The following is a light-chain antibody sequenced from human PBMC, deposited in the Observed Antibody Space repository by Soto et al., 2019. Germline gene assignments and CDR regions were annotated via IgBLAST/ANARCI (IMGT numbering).Light chain of an antibody. CDR3: QQRSNWPLT. Sequence: EIVMTQSPGTLSVSPGERATLSCRASQSVSSYLAWYQQKPGQAPRLLIYDASNRATGIPARFSGSGSGTDFSLIISSLEPEDFAVYYCQQRSNWPLTFGGGTKVDIK. CDR1: QSVSSY. V-gene: IGKV3-11*01. J-gene: IGKJ4*01. CDR2: DAS.